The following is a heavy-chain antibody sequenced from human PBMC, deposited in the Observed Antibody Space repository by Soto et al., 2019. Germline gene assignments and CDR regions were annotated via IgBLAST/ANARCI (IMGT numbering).Heavy chain of an antibody. J-gene: IGHJ6*02. D-gene: IGHD3-3*02. CDR3: ARDKDRQQLGGNYYYIMDV. V-gene: IGHV1-69*12. CDR2: IMTIFRTP. CDR1: GGTFSSSA. Sequence: QVQLVQSGAEVKKPGSSVKVSCKASGGTFSSSAFSWVRQAPGQGLEWMGGIMTIFRTPDYAQKFQGRVTITADETTSTAYMELSSLTSEDTGVYYCARDKDRQQLGGNYYYIMDVWGQGTTVTVSS.